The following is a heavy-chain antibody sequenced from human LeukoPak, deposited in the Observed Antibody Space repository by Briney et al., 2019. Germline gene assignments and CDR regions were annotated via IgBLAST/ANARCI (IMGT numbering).Heavy chain of an antibody. J-gene: IGHJ6*02. D-gene: IGHD3/OR15-3a*01. CDR2: INWDSSSS. Sequence: GGSLRLSCAASGFTFTHYNMYWVRQPPGKGLEWVSLINWDSSSSYYADSVKGRFTISRDNNKNSLYLHMNSLRTEDTALYYCTRTGPYYYYGMDVWGQGTTVAVSS. CDR1: GFTFTHYN. V-gene: IGHV3-43*01. CDR3: TRTGPYYYYGMDV.